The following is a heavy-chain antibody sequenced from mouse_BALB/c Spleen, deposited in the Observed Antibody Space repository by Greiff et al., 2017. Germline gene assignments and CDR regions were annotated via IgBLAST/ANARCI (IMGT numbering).Heavy chain of an antibody. Sequence: EVQLVESGGDLVKPGGSLKLSCAASGFTFSSYGMSWVRQTPDKRLEWVATISSGGSYTYYPDSVKGRFTISRDNAKNTLYLQMSSLKSEDTAMYYCARHVGDGYHYFDYWGQGTTLTVSS. CDR1: GFTFSSYG. CDR3: ARHVGDGYHYFDY. CDR2: ISSGGSYT. J-gene: IGHJ2*01. D-gene: IGHD2-3*01. V-gene: IGHV5-6*01.